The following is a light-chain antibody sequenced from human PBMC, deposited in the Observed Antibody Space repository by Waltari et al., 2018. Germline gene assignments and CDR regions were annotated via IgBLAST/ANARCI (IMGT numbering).Light chain of an antibody. V-gene: IGKV1-39*01. J-gene: IGKJ1*01. CDR3: QQCYSNPWT. Sequence: DIQMTQSPSSLSASVGDRVTITCRASQRISSYLNWYQQKPGKAPKLLIYAASSLQSGVPSRFSGSGSGTDFTLTISSLQPEDFATYYCQQCYSNPWTFGQGTKVEIK. CDR1: QRISSY. CDR2: AAS.